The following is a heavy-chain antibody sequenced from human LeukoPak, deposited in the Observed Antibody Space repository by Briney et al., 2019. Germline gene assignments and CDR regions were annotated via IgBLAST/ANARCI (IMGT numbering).Heavy chain of an antibody. CDR3: ARAVSSSWYYYFDY. CDR1: GFTVSSNY. CDR2: IYSGGST. J-gene: IGHJ4*02. D-gene: IGHD6-13*01. Sequence: GGSLRLSCAASGFTVSSNYMSWVRQAPGKGLEWVSVIYSGGSTYYADSVKGRFTISRDNSKNTLYLQMNSLRAEDTAVYYCARAVSSSWYYYFDYWGQGTLVTVSS. V-gene: IGHV3-66*01.